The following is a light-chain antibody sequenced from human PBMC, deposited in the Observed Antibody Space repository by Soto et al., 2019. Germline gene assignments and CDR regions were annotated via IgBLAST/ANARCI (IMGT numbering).Light chain of an antibody. CDR2: RDN. V-gene: IGLV1-47*01. Sequence: QSVLTQPPSASGTPGQRVTISCSGSTSNIGSNHVYWYQQLPGAAPKLLIFRDNQRPSGVPGRFSGSRSGTSASLAIVGLRSEDEAIYYCAAWDASLSACVFGNGTKVTV. J-gene: IGLJ1*01. CDR3: AAWDASLSACV. CDR1: TSNIGSNH.